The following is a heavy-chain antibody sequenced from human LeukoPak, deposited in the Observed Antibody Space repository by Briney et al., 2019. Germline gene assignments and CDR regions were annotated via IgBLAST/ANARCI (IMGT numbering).Heavy chain of an antibody. CDR2: IIPILGIA. J-gene: IGHJ4*02. CDR3: AGGSGEWFGELFLDY. D-gene: IGHD3-10*01. CDR1: GGTFSSYA. Sequence: GASVKVSCKASGGTFSSYAISWVRQAPGQGLEWMGGIIPILGIANYAQKFQGRVTITADKSTSTAYMELSSLRSEDTAVYYCAGGSGEWFGELFLDYWGQGTLVTVSS. V-gene: IGHV1-69*10.